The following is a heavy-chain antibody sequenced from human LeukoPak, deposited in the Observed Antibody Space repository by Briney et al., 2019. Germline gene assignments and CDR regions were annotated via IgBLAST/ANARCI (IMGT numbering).Heavy chain of an antibody. CDR3: ARCSTGTYYYYYYMDI. J-gene: IGHJ6*03. D-gene: IGHD1-1*01. CDR1: GGSISSYY. V-gene: IGHV4-4*07. Sequence: KPSETLSLTCTVSGGSISSYYWSWIRQPAGKGLEWIGRIYTSGSTHYNPSLKSRVTMSVDTSKNQFSLKLSSVTAADTAVYYCARCSTGTYYYYYYMDIWGKGTTVTVFS. CDR2: IYTSGST.